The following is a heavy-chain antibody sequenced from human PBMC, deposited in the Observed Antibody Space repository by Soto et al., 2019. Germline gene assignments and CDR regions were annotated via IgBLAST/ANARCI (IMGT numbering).Heavy chain of an antibody. J-gene: IGHJ4*01. CDR1: GFTFSDYY. CDR3: ARPWTVGATIDFEF. V-gene: IGHV3-11*01. CDR2: ISTSGSVI. Sequence: RRLSCAASGFTFSDYYMSWLRQAPGKGLEWISYISTSGSVIYAASVKGRFTISRDNPRNSLYLQMNSLRAEDTAVYYCARPWTVGATIDFEFWGQGTLVTVSS. D-gene: IGHD1-26*01.